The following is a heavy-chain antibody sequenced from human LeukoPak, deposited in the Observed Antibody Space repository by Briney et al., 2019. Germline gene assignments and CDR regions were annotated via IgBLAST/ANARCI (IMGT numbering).Heavy chain of an antibody. J-gene: IGHJ4*02. Sequence: SQTLSLTCTVSGGSISSGGYYWSWIRQHPGKGLEWIGYIYYSGSTYYNPSLKSRVTISVDTPKNQFSLKLSSVTAADTAVYYCAREALRGYYFDYWGQGTLVTVSS. CDR3: AREALRGYYFDY. CDR2: IYYSGST. V-gene: IGHV4-31*03. CDR1: GGSISSGGYY.